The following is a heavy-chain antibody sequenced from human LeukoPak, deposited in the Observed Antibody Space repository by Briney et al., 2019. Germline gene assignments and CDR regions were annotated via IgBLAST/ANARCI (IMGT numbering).Heavy chain of an antibody. V-gene: IGHV4-31*03. CDR1: GFSMRDGGYF. D-gene: IGHD1-26*01. J-gene: IGHJ5*02. Sequence: SESLSLTCTASGFSMRDGGYFWAWVLQLPGKGLEWIGCIWYSGNSFYNPSLKSRSTVSIDTSKTQFSLTLTSVTPADTAVYYCAREGGPYSGTYPLGPWGQGTLVSVSS. CDR2: IWYSGNS. CDR3: AREGGPYSGTYPLGP.